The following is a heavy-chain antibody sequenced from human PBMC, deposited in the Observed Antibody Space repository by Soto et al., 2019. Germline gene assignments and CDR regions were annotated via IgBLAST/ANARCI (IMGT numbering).Heavy chain of an antibody. V-gene: IGHV3-30-3*01. CDR1: GFTFSSYA. CDR2: ISYDGSNK. J-gene: IGHJ4*01. D-gene: IGHD6-13*01. CDR3: ARDGPYSSSWYGFDY. Sequence: QVHLVESGGGAVQPGRSLRLSCAASGFTFSSYAMHWVRQAPGKGLEWVAVISYDGSNKYYADSVKGRFTISRDNSNNTLYLQMNSLRAEDTAVYYCARDGPYSSSWYGFDYWGHGTLVTVSS.